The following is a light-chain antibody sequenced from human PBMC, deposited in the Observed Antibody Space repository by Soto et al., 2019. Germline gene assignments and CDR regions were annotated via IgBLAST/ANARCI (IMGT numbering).Light chain of an antibody. CDR3: QSYDSSLISYV. J-gene: IGLJ1*01. CDR2: GNN. CDR1: SSNIAAGYD. V-gene: IGLV1-40*01. Sequence: QPVLTQPPSVSGAPGQRVTISCTGSSSNIAAGYDVHWYQQLPGTAPKLLIYGNNNRPSGVPDRFSGSKSGTSASLAITGLQAEDEADYYCQSYDSSLISYVFGTGTKVTVL.